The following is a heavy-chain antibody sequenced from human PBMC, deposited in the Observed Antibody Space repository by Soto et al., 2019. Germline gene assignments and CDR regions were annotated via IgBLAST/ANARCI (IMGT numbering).Heavy chain of an antibody. V-gene: IGHV3-30*03. CDR1: GFTFSSYG. CDR3: AIDLRSGVVVTDD. J-gene: IGHJ4*02. Sequence: VGSLRLSCASSGFTFSSYGMHWVRHSPGKGLEWVAVISYDGSNKYYADSVKGRFTISRDNSKNTMYLQMNSLRAEDTAVYYCAIDLRSGVVVTDDWGQGTLVTVSS. CDR2: ISYDGSNK. D-gene: IGHD3-22*01.